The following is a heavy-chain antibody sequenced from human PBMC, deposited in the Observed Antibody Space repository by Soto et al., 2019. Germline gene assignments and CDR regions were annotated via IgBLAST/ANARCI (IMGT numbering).Heavy chain of an antibody. CDR2: IYYTGHT. V-gene: IGHV4-39*01. D-gene: IGHD3-3*01. Sequence: SETLSLTCSVSGDAVSSDSFYWGWVRQPPGKGLEWIGNIYYTGHTVYNPSLKSRVTISIDTSKNQFSLNLTSVTAAETAVYFCGRQYDFWSPYYYTMDVWGQGTTVTVSS. CDR3: GRQYDFWSPYYYTMDV. CDR1: GDAVSSDSFY. J-gene: IGHJ6*02.